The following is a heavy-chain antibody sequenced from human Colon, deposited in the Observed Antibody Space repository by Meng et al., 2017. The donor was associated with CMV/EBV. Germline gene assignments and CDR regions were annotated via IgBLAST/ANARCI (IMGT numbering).Heavy chain of an antibody. CDR2: IHRSWRA. V-gene: IGHV4-4*01. CDR1: GDSISRGKW. CDR3: VRGGDWQFDY. Sequence: LTCAVSGDSISRGKWWTWVRQTPQRGLEWIGEIHRSWRANYNPSLKSRVSMSLDKSKNQFSLNLNSVTAADTGLYFCVRGGDWQFDYWGQGILVTVSS. J-gene: IGHJ4*02. D-gene: IGHD3-9*01.